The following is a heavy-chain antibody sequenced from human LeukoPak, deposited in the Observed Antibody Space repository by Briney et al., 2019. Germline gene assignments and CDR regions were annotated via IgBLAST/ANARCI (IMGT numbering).Heavy chain of an antibody. CDR3: ARDGENWFDP. V-gene: IGHV1-2*02. J-gene: IGHJ5*02. Sequence: ASVKVSCKASGYTFTDYYMHWVRQAPGQGLEWMGWINPNSGGTNYAQKFQGRVTITADKSTSTAYMELSSLRSEDTAVYYCARDGENWFDPWGQGTLVTVSS. CDR2: INPNSGGT. D-gene: IGHD3-10*01. CDR1: GYTFTDYY.